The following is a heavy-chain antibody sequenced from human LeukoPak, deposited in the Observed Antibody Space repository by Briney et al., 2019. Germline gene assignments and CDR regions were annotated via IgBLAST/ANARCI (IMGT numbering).Heavy chain of an antibody. V-gene: IGHV1-24*01. CDR1: GYALTELS. D-gene: IGHD6-13*01. J-gene: IGHJ4*02. CDR2: FDPEDGET. Sequence: SVKVSCKVSGYALTELSMHWVRPAPGKGLEWMGGFDPEDGETIYAQKFQGRVTMTEDTSTDTAYMEPSSLRSEDTAVYYCATGLSSSSWEGYWGQGTLVTVSS. CDR3: ATGLSSSSWEGY.